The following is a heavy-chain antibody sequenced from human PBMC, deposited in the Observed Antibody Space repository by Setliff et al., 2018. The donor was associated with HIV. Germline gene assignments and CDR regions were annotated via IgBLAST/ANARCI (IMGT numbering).Heavy chain of an antibody. D-gene: IGHD3-10*01. V-gene: IGHV4-38-2*02. CDR3: ARDGPLEGSYRYYYYYMDV. J-gene: IGHJ6*03. CDR2: VYHTGST. CDR1: GVSVNNDDDY. Sequence: SETLSLTCAVSGVSVNNDDDYWGWIRQPPGKGLEWIGNVYHTGSTYYNPSLKSRVTISVDTSKNQFSLKLSSVIAADTAVYYCARDGPLEGSYRYYYYYMDVWGKGTTVTVSS.